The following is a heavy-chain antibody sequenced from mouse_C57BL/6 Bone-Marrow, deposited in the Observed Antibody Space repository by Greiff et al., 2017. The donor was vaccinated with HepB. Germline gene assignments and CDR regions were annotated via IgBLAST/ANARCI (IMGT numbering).Heavy chain of an antibody. CDR3: ARGAPHYYGSSYVDYYAMDY. Sequence: VQLKESGAELVRPGTSVKVSCKASGYAFTNYLIEWVKQRPGQGLEWIGVINPGSGGTNYNEKFKGKATLTADKSSSTAYMQLSSLTSEDSAVYFCARGAPHYYGSSYVDYYAMDYWGQGTSVTVSS. CDR1: GYAFTNYL. V-gene: IGHV1-54*01. CDR2: INPGSGGT. D-gene: IGHD1-1*01. J-gene: IGHJ4*01.